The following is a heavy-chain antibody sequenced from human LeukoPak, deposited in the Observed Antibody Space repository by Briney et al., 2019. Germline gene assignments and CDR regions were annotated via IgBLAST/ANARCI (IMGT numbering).Heavy chain of an antibody. D-gene: IGHD3-10*01. CDR1: GYTFTGYY. CDR3: ARDRYADYYGSGSHALDAFDI. V-gene: IGHV1-2*02. CDR2: INPNSGGT. Sequence: GASVKVSCKASGYTFTGYYMHWVRQAPGQGLEWMGWINPNSGGTNYAQKFQGRVTMTRDTSISTAYMELSRLRSDDTAVYYCARDRYADYYGSGSHALDAFDIWGQGTMVTVSS. J-gene: IGHJ3*02.